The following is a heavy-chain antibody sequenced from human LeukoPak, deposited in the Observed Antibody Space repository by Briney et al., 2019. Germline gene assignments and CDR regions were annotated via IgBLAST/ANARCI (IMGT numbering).Heavy chain of an antibody. CDR1: GYSISSGYY. CDR2: IYHSGST. Sequence: SETLSLTCTVSGYSISSGYYWGWIRQPPGKGLEWIGSIYHSGSTYYNPSLKSRVTISVDTSKNQFSLKLTSVTAADTAVYYCARGPYKYDGSGAFDIWGQGTTVTVSS. D-gene: IGHD3-22*01. CDR3: ARGPYKYDGSGAFDI. V-gene: IGHV4-38-2*02. J-gene: IGHJ3*02.